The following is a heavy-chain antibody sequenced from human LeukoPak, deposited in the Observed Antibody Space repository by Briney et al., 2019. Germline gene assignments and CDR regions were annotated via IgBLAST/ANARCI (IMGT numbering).Heavy chain of an antibody. CDR2: INHSGST. CDR3: AREDPTQLVSL. J-gene: IGHJ4*02. V-gene: IGHV4-34*01. D-gene: IGHD6-13*01. Sequence: SETLSLTCAAYGGSFRGYYWSWIRQPPGKGLEWIGEINHSGSTNYNPSLKSRVTISVDTSKNQFSLKLSSVTAADTAVYYCAREDPTQLVSLWGQGTLVTVSS. CDR1: GGSFRGYY.